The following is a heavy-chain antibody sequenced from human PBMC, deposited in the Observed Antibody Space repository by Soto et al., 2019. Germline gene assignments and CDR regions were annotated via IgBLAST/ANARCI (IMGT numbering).Heavy chain of an antibody. V-gene: IGHV3-30-3*01. CDR2: ISYDGSNK. Sequence: QVQLVESGGGVVQPGRSLRLSCAASGFTFSSYAMHWVRQAPGKVLEWVAVISYDGSNKYYADSVKGRFTISRDNSKNTLYLQMNSLRAEDTAVYYCARARGGYCSSTSCYGYYYYGMDVWGQGTTVTVSS. CDR3: ARARGGYCSSTSCYGYYYYGMDV. J-gene: IGHJ6*02. D-gene: IGHD2-2*01. CDR1: GFTFSSYA.